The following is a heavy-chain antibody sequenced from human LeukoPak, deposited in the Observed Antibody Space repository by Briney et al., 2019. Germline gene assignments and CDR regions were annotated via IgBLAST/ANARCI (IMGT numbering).Heavy chain of an antibody. CDR3: ARVRPSYYYDSSGYGPFDY. CDR1: GFTFSSYS. Sequence: GGSLRLSCAASGFTFSSYSMNWVRQAPGKGLEWVSSISSSSSYIYYADSVKGRFTISRDNAKNSLYLQMNSLRAEDTAVYYCARVRPSYYYDSSGYGPFDYWGQGTLVTVSS. V-gene: IGHV3-21*01. D-gene: IGHD3-22*01. J-gene: IGHJ4*02. CDR2: ISSSSSYI.